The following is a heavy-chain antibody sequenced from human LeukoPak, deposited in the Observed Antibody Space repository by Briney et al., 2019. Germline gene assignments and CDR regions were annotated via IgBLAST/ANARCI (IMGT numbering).Heavy chain of an antibody. CDR2: ISGSGGST. J-gene: IGHJ6*02. V-gene: IGHV3-23*01. CDR1: GFTFSSYA. Sequence: PGGSLRLSCAASGFTFSSYAMSWVRQAPGKGLEWVSAISGSGGSTYYADSVKGRFTISRDNSKNTLYLQMNSLRAGDTAVYYCAKGDSSGEYYYHYYGMDVWGQGTTVTVSS. D-gene: IGHD3-22*01. CDR3: AKGDSSGEYYYHYYGMDV.